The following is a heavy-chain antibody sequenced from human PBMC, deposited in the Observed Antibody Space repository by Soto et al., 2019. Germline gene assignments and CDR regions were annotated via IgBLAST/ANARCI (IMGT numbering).Heavy chain of an antibody. CDR2: IYYSGSN. CDR1: GGSVSSGSYY. Sequence: PSETLSLTCTVSGGSVSSGSYYRSWIRQPPGKGLEWVGYIYYSGSNNCNPSLKSRVTISVDTSKNQFSLKLSSVTAADTAVYYCARFMITFGPWGQGTLVTVSS. J-gene: IGHJ5*02. D-gene: IGHD3-16*01. CDR3: ARFMITFGP. V-gene: IGHV4-61*01.